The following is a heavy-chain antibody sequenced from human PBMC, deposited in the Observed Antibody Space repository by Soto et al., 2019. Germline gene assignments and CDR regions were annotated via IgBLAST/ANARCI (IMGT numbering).Heavy chain of an antibody. V-gene: IGHV1-69*01. CDR1: GGTFSSYA. Sequence: QVQLVQSGAAVKQPGSSVKVSCKASGGTFSSYAISWVRQAPGQGLEWMGGIIPLFGTANYAQKFQGRVTITADESTSTAYMELSSLRSEDTAVYYCARAGGSSRDWFDPWGQGTLVTVSS. D-gene: IGHD2-2*01. CDR2: IIPLFGTA. CDR3: ARAGGSSRDWFDP. J-gene: IGHJ5*02.